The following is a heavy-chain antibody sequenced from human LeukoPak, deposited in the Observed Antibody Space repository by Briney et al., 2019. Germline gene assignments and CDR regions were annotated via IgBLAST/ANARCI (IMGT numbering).Heavy chain of an antibody. D-gene: IGHD7-27*01. CDR3: ARMTAGGLHWGYLDY. CDR1: GGSMRGYY. J-gene: IGHJ4*02. CDR2: IYITGDV. V-gene: IGHV4-59*12. Sequence: SETLSLTCTVSGGSMRGYYWSWIRQPPGERLEWIGHIYITGDVNYSPSLRSRVSISIDSSKNQVSLQPSSVTAADTAVYYCARMTAGGLHWGYLDYWGQGTLVAVSS.